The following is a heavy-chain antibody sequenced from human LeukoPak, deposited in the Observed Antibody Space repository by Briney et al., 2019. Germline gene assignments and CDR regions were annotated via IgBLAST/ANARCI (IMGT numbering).Heavy chain of an antibody. CDR1: GFTFSSYE. V-gene: IGHV3-48*03. D-gene: IGHD6-13*01. CDR3: ASRAAAHWYFDL. J-gene: IGHJ2*01. Sequence: GGSLRLSCAASGFTFSSYEMNWVRQAPGKGLEWVPYISSSGSTIYYADSVKGRFTISRDNAKNSLYLQMNSLRAEDTAVYYCASRAAAHWYFDLWGRGTLVTVSS. CDR2: ISSSGSTI.